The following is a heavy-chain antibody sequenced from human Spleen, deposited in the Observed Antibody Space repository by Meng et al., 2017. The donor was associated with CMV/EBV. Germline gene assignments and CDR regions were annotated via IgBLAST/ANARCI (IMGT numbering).Heavy chain of an antibody. D-gene: IGHD6-19*01. CDR1: GYTFTGYY. CDR3: ARSPRGSSSVDY. V-gene: IGHV1-2*02. J-gene: IGHJ4*02. Sequence: KASGYTFTGYYMHWVRQAPGQGLEWMGWINPNSGGTNYAQKFQGRVTMTRDTSISTAYMELSRLRSDDTAVYYCARSPRGSSSVDYWGQGTLVTVSS. CDR2: INPNSGGT.